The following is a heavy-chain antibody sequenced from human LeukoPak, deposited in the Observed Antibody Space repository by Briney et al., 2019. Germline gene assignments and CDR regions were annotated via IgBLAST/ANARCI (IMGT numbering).Heavy chain of an antibody. CDR2: IYYSGST. CDR3: ARDGSGSYSGWYFDL. Sequence: SETLSLTCTVSGGSISSYYWSWIRQPPGKGLEWIGYIYYSGSTNYNPSLKSRVTISVDTSKNQFSLKLSSVTAADTAVYYCARDGSGSYSGWYFDLWGRGTLVTVSS. CDR1: GGSISSYY. V-gene: IGHV4-59*01. D-gene: IGHD3-10*01. J-gene: IGHJ2*01.